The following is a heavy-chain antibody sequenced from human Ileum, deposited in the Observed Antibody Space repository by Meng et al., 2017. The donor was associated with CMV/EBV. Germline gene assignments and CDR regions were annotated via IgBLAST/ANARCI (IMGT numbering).Heavy chain of an antibody. CDR1: GFRFSSYA. D-gene: IGHD5-12*01. CDR2: ISDSRDRT. CDR3: AKGGYNGYGSYYYGMDV. V-gene: IGHV3-23*01. J-gene: IGHJ6*02. Sequence: GGSLRHSCAASGFRFSSYAMSWVRQAPGEALEWVSAISDSRDRTYYADSVKGRFTISRDNSKNSLYLHMHSLRAEDTAVYYCAKGGYNGYGSYYYGMDVWGQGTTVTVSS.